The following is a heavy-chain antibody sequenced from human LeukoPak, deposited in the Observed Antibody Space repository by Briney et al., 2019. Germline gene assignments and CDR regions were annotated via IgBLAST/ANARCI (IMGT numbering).Heavy chain of an antibody. CDR1: GGSISSSSYY. Sequence: SETLSLTCTVSGGSISSSSYYWGWIRQPPGKGLEWIGSIYYSGSTYYNPSLKSRVTISVDTSKNQFSLKLSSVTAADTAVYYCARVIAYYDSSGYYPNWGQGTLVTVSS. D-gene: IGHD3-22*01. J-gene: IGHJ4*02. CDR3: ARVIAYYDSSGYYPN. V-gene: IGHV4-39*07. CDR2: IYYSGST.